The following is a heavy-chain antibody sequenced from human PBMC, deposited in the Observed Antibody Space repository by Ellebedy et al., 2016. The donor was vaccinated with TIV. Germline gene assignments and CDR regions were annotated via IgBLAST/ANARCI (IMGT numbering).Heavy chain of an antibody. CDR1: GFTFSDYY. V-gene: IGHV3-11*06. Sequence: PGGSLRLSCAASGFTFSDYYMGWIRQAPGKGLEWISFISTESNHIDYGDSVKGRFTISRDNARNSLSLQMNSLRAEDLAVYYCATFRFNWNYFDSWGQGTLVTVSS. CDR2: ISTESNHI. D-gene: IGHD1-20*01. CDR3: ATFRFNWNYFDS. J-gene: IGHJ4*02.